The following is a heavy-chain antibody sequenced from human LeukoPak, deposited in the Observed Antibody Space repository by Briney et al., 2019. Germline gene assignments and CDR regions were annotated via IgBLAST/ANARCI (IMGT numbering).Heavy chain of an antibody. Sequence: GGSLRLSCAASGFTVSSNYMSWVRQAPGKGLEWVSSISSSSSYIYYADSVKGRFTISRDNAKNSLYLQMNSLRAEDTAVYYCARDDDFGVVPAPWGQGTLVTVSS. CDR2: ISSSSSYI. J-gene: IGHJ5*02. CDR3: ARDDDFGVVPAP. D-gene: IGHD3-3*01. CDR1: GFTVSSNY. V-gene: IGHV3-21*01.